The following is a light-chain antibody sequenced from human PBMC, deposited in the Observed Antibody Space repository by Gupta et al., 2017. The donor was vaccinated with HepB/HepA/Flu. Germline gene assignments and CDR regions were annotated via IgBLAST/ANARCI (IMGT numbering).Light chain of an antibody. CDR2: GTS. Sequence: EIVLTQSPGTLSLSPGERVTLSCRASQSLSGSYLAWYQQKPGQAPRLLIYGTSNRATGIPDRFSGSGSGTDFTLTISRLQPEDFAMYYCQQYGTSPPYTFGQGTNLEIK. V-gene: IGKV3-20*01. CDR3: QQYGTSPPYT. CDR1: QSLSGSY. J-gene: IGKJ2*01.